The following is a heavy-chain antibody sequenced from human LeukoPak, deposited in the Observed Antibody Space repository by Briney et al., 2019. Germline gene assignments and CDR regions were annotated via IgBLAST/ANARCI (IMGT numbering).Heavy chain of an antibody. CDR2: IKQDGSEK. J-gene: IGHJ3*02. D-gene: IGHD3-3*01. Sequence: GGSLRLSCAASGFTFNDYWMSWVRQAPGKGLEWMANIKQDGSEKYYVDSVKGRFTISRDNAKNSLHLQMDSLRAEDTALYYCARGVRSVSQYDDFDMWGQGTMVTVSS. CDR3: ARGVRSVSQYDDFDM. V-gene: IGHV3-7*01. CDR1: GFTFNDYW.